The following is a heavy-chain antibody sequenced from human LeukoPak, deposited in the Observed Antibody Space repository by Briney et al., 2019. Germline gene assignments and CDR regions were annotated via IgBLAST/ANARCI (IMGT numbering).Heavy chain of an antibody. Sequence: GASVKVSFKASGYTFTSYGISWVRQAPGQGLEWMGGIIPIFGTANYAQKFQGRVTITADESTSTAYMELSSLRSEDTAVYYCARSGDILRERYNWNDPPYNWFDPWGQGTLVTVSS. D-gene: IGHD1-1*01. J-gene: IGHJ5*02. CDR2: IIPIFGTA. CDR3: ARSGDILRERYNWNDPPYNWFDP. CDR1: GYTFTSYG. V-gene: IGHV1-69*13.